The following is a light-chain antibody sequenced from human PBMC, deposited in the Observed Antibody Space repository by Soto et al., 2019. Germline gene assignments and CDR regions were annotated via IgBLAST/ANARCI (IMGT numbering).Light chain of an antibody. CDR1: SGRSSYA. CDR2: VNTDGSH. CDR3: QTWGAGFSVV. Sequence: QPVLTQSPSASASLGASVKLTCTLSSGRSSYAIAWHQQQPEKGPRYLMKVNTDGSHNKGDGIPDRFSGSSSGAERYLTISSLQSEDEADYYCQTWGAGFSVVFGGGTKVTVL. V-gene: IGLV4-69*01. J-gene: IGLJ2*01.